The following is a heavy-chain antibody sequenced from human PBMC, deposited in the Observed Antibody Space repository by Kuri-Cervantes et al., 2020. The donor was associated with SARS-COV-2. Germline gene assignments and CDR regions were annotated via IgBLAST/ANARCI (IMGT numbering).Heavy chain of an antibody. V-gene: IGHV4-34*01. CDR3: ARESHDFWSGRRRGFDY. CDR1: GGSISSHY. J-gene: IGHJ4*02. Sequence: ESLKISCTVSGGSISSHYWSWIRQPPGKGLEWIGEINHSGSTNYNPSLKSRVTISVDTSKNQFSLKLSSVTAADTAVYYCARESHDFWSGRRRGFDYWGQGTLVTVSS. D-gene: IGHD3-3*01. CDR2: INHSGST.